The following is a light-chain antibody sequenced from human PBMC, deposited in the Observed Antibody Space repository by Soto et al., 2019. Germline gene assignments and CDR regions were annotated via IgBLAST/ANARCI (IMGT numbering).Light chain of an antibody. V-gene: IGKV3-11*01. CDR1: QSVSSS. CDR3: QQRSNWLLYT. Sequence: EIVLTQSPATLSLSPGERATLSCRASQSVSSSLAWYQQKPGQAPRLLIYDASNRATGIPARFSGSGSGTDFTLTISSLEPEEFAVYYCQQRSNWLLYTFGQGTKLEIK. J-gene: IGKJ2*01. CDR2: DAS.